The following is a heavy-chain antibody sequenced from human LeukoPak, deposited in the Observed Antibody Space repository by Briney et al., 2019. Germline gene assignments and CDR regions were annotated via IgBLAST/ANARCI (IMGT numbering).Heavy chain of an antibody. D-gene: IGHD3-22*01. V-gene: IGHV4-34*01. CDR2: INHSGST. J-gene: IGHJ4*02. CDR1: GGSFSGYF. Sequence: SETLSLTCAVYGGSFSGYFWSWIRQLPGKGLEWIGEINHSGSTNYNPSLKSRVTISVDTSKNQFSLKLSSVTAADTAMYYCARLDYDSSGYPFFDYWGQGTLVTVSS. CDR3: ARLDYDSSGYPFFDY.